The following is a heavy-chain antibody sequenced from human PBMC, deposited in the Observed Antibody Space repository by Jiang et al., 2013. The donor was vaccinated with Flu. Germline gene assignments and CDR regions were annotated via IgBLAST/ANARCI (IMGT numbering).Heavy chain of an antibody. J-gene: IGHJ4*02. CDR1: GGTFSSYA. D-gene: IGHD1-26*01. V-gene: IGHV1-69*04. CDR3: ARGRVGASGRDY. Sequence: EVKKPGSSVKVSCKASGGTFSSYAISWVRQAPGQGLEWMGRIIPILGIANYAQKFQGRVTITADKSTSTAYMELSSLRSEDTAVYYCARGRVGASGRDYWGQGTLVTVSS. CDR2: IIPILGIA.